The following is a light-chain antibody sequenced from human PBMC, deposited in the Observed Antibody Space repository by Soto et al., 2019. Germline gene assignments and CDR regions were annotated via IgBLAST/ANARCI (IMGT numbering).Light chain of an antibody. CDR3: QTWGTGIPYV. V-gene: IGLV4-69*01. J-gene: IGLJ1*01. CDR1: SGHSSYA. CDR2: LNSDGSH. Sequence: QPVLTQSPSASASLGASVKLTCTLSSGHSSYAIAWHQQQPEKGPRYLMKLNSDGSHSKGDGIPDRFSGSSSGAERYLTIYSLQSEDEADYYCQTWGTGIPYVFGTGTKLTVL.